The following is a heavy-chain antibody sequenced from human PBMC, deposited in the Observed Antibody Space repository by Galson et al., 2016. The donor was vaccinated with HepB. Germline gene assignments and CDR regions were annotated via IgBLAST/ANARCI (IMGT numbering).Heavy chain of an antibody. D-gene: IGHD3-3*01. V-gene: IGHV1-69*06. CDR3: ARGPFGVVIISWFDS. CDR2: IIPISATA. CDR1: GGSFSNYA. Sequence: SVKVSCKASGGSFSNYAISWVRQAPGQGLEWMGGIIPISATANYAQKFQGRVTITADRPTSTAYMELSSLRSEDTAVYYCARGPFGVVIISWFDSWGQGTLVTVSS. J-gene: IGHJ5*01.